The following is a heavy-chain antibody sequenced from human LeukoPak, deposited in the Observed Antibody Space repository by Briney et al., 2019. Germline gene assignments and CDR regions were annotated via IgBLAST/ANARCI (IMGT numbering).Heavy chain of an antibody. CDR3: ARADTQNTWIQLWALPTGFDY. D-gene: IGHD5-18*01. CDR2: ISAYNGNT. V-gene: IGHV1-18*01. CDR1: GYTFTIYG. J-gene: IGHJ4*02. Sequence: GASVNVSCTASGYTFTIYGISWVRQAPGQGLEWMGWISAYNGNTNYAQKLQGRVTMTTDTSTSTVYMELSSLRSEDTAVYYCARADTQNTWIQLWALPTGFDYWGQGTLVTVPS.